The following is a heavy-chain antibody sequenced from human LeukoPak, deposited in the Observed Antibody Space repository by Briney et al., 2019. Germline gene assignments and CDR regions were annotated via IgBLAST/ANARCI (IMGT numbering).Heavy chain of an antibody. J-gene: IGHJ4*02. D-gene: IGHD6-19*01. CDR1: GYTFTSYA. V-gene: IGHV1-3*01. Sequence: ASVKVSCKASGYTFTSYAMHWVRQAPGQRLEWMGWINAGNGNTKYSQKFQGRVTITRDTSASTAYMELSSLRSEDTAVYYCGGGAVAGYGGFDYWGQGTLVTVS. CDR2: INAGNGNT. CDR3: GGGAVAGYGGFDY.